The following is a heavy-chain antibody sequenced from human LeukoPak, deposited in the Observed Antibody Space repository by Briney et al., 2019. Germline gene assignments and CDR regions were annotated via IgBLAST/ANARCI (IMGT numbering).Heavy chain of an antibody. J-gene: IGHJ4*02. CDR2: IYSGGST. V-gene: IGHV3-53*01. CDR3: ASSIAVAGTVDY. D-gene: IGHD6-19*01. Sequence: PGGSLRLSCAASGFTVSSNYMGWVRQAPGKGLEWVSLIYSGGSTYYADSVKGRFTISRDNSKNTLYLQMNSLRAEDTAVYYWASSIAVAGTVDYWGQGTLVTVSS. CDR1: GFTVSSNY.